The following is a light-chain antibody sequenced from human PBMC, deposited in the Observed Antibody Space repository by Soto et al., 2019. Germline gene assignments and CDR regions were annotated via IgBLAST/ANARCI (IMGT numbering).Light chain of an antibody. CDR2: GAS. V-gene: IGKV3-20*01. J-gene: IGKJ1*01. Sequence: EIVLTQSPGTLSLSPGERATLSCRASQSVRSRYLAWYQRKPGQAPRLLIYGASNRATGIPDGFSGSGSGRDFTLTVSRLEPEDFAVYYCQQYDTSPGTFGQGTKVEIK. CDR1: QSVRSRY. CDR3: QQYDTSPGT.